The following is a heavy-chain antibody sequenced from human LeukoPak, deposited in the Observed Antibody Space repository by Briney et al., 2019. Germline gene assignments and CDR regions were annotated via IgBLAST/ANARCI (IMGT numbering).Heavy chain of an antibody. Sequence: GGSLRLSCAASGFTFSVYAMSWVRQAPGKGLEWVSAISGSGGSTYYADSVKGRFTISRDNSMNTLYLQMNSLRAEDTAVYYCAKGYCSNGVCYPGYWGQGTLVTVSS. D-gene: IGHD2-8*01. J-gene: IGHJ4*02. CDR3: AKGYCSNGVCYPGY. V-gene: IGHV3-23*01. CDR1: GFTFSVYA. CDR2: ISGSGGST.